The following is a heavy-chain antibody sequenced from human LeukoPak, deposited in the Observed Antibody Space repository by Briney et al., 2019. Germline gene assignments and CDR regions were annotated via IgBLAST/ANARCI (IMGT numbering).Heavy chain of an antibody. V-gene: IGHV1-18*01. Sequence: ASVKVSCKASGYTFTSYDINWVRQAPGQGLEWTGWISVYNGNTNSGEEFQGRVTMTTDTSTSTAYMELRSLKSDDTAVYYCARGSGSDYFDHWGQGTLVTVSS. CDR2: ISVYNGNT. J-gene: IGHJ4*02. CDR1: GYTFTSYD. D-gene: IGHD3-10*01. CDR3: ARGSGSDYFDH.